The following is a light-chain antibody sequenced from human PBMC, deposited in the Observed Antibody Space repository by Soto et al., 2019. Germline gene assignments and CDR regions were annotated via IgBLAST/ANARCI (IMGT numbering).Light chain of an antibody. V-gene: IGKV3-20*01. CDR1: QSFSSTY. CDR3: QKYDSAPRT. Sequence: EIVLTQSPGTLSLSPGERATLSCRASQSFSSTYLAWYQQKPGQAPRLLVYGASRRATGIPDRFSGSGSGTDFTLSISSLQPEDVATYYCQKYDSAPRTFGQGTKVDIK. J-gene: IGKJ1*01. CDR2: GAS.